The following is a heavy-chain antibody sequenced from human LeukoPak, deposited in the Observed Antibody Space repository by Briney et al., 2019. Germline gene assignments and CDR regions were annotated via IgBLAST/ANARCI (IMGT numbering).Heavy chain of an antibody. J-gene: IGHJ6*02. V-gene: IGHV3-7*01. D-gene: IGHD3-10*01. CDR3: ARESGNYGSGRHYYYGMDA. CDR2: IKQDGSEK. Sequence: GGSLRLSCAASGFTFSSYWMSWVRQAPGKGLEWVANIKQDGSEKYYVDSVKGRFTISRDNAKNSLYLQMNSLRTEDTAVYYCARESGNYGSGRHYYYGMDAWGQGTTVTVSS. CDR1: GFTFSSYW.